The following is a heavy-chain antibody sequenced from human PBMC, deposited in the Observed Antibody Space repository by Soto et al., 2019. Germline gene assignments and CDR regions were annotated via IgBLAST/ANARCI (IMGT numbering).Heavy chain of an antibody. CDR1: GYTFTNYA. CDR3: ARDRDYYYDNSDKYHYHYAMDV. D-gene: IGHD3-22*01. Sequence: QVQLVQSGTEVKKPGASVKVSCKASGYTFTNYAISWVRQAPGQGLEWMGWISAYSDRINYAQNLQGRVTMTTDTATSTAYMEVRSLRSDDTAVYYCARDRDYYYDNSDKYHYHYAMDVWGQGTTVTISS. CDR2: ISAYSDRI. V-gene: IGHV1-18*04. J-gene: IGHJ6*02.